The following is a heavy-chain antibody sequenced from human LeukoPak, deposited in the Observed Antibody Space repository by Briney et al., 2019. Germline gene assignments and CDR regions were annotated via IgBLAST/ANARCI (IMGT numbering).Heavy chain of an antibody. CDR3: ARLKLGAYFDL. CDR2: INHSGST. Sequence: PSETLSLTCAVYGGSFSGYYWSWIRQPPGKGLEWIGEINHSGSTNYNPSLKSRVTISVDTSKNQFSLKLTSVSAADTAVYYCARLKLGAYFDLWGRGTLVTVSS. J-gene: IGHJ2*01. D-gene: IGHD3-16*01. CDR1: GGSFSGYY. V-gene: IGHV4-34*01.